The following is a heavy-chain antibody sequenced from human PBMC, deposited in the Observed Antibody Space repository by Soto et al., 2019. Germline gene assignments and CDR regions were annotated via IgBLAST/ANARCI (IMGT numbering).Heavy chain of an antibody. CDR3: AKDPVLWVGEPSHMDV. V-gene: IGHV3-23*01. Sequence: EVQLLESGGGLVQPGGSLRLSCAASGFTFSSYAMSWVRQAPGKGLEWVSAISGSGGSTYYADSVKGRFTISRDNSKNTLYLQMNSLRAEDTAVYYCAKDPVLWVGEPSHMDVWGKGTTVTVSS. CDR2: ISGSGGST. J-gene: IGHJ6*03. D-gene: IGHD3-10*01. CDR1: GFTFSSYA.